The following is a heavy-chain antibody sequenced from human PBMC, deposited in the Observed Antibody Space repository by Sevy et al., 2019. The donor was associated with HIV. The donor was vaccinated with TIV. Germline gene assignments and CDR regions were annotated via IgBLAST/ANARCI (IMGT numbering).Heavy chain of an antibody. CDR1: GLTFSTYG. CDR2: ISYDGNIQ. V-gene: IGHV3-30*18. Sequence: GGSLRLSCAASGLTFSTYGMHWVRQAPGKGLEWVAVISYDGNIQYYADSVKGRFTDSRDNSKNTLYLQMNSLRAEDSAVYYCAKDQCGYNYSPGYWGQGTLVTVSS. D-gene: IGHD5-18*01. CDR3: AKDQCGYNYSPGY. J-gene: IGHJ4*02.